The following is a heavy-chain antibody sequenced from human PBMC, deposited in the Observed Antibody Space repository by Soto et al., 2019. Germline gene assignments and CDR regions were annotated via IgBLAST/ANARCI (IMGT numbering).Heavy chain of an antibody. D-gene: IGHD5-12*01. Sequence: QGQLVQSGAEVKKPGASVKVSCKASGYTFTGYYVHWVRQAPGQGLEWMGWINPNSGGTNYAQKFQGWVTMTRDTTITTAYMQLSTLSSDATAVYYCARDTRPYGGYVIFDYWGQGTLVTVSS. CDR3: ARDTRPYGGYVIFDY. J-gene: IGHJ4*02. CDR2: INPNSGGT. CDR1: GYTFTGYY. V-gene: IGHV1-2*04.